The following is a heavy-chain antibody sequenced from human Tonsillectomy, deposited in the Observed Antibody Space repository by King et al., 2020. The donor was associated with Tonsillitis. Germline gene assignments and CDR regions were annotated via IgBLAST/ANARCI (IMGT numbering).Heavy chain of an antibody. CDR3: ARKHGVVLNWFDP. CDR1: GGSFSGYY. Sequence: VQLQQWGAGLLKPSETLSLTCAVYGGSFSGYYWNWFRHPPGRGLEWIGKINHSRITNYNPSLKSRVTISVDTSKNQFSLQRTSVTAADTAVYYCARKHGVVLNWFDPWGKGTQVTVSS. CDR2: INHSRIT. J-gene: IGHJ5*02. V-gene: IGHV4-34*01. D-gene: IGHD3-3*01.